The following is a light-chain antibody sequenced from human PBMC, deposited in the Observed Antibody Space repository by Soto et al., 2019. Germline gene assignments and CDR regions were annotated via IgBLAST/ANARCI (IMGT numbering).Light chain of an antibody. V-gene: IGKV3-15*01. Sequence: EIVLTQSPCTLSLSPGERATLSCRASQRVSTNLAWYQQKPGQSPRLLIYRASTRATDIPARFSGSGSGTEFTLTISSLQSEDFAVYYCHQYNNWPPSFGGGTKVDIK. CDR1: QRVSTN. J-gene: IGKJ4*01. CDR2: RAS. CDR3: HQYNNWPPS.